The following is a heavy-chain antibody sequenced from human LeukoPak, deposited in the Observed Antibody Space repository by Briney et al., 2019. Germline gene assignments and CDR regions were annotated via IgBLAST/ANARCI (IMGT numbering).Heavy chain of an antibody. J-gene: IGHJ4*02. CDR3: ARCRYDFWSGYLGALHRFDY. Sequence: KPSETLSLTCAVYGGSFSGYYWSWIRQPPGMGLEWIGEINHSGSTNYNPSLKSRVTISVDTSKNQFSLKLSSVTAADTAVYYCARCRYDFWSGYLGALHRFDYWGQGTLVTVSS. D-gene: IGHD3-3*01. CDR1: GGSFSGYY. V-gene: IGHV4-34*01. CDR2: INHSGST.